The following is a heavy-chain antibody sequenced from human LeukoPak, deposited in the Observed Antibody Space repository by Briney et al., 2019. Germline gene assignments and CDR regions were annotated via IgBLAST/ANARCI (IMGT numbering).Heavy chain of an antibody. Sequence: GGSLRLSCAASGFTFSSYAMSWVRQAPGKGLEWVSAISGSGGSTYYADSGKGRFTVSRDNSKNTLYLQMNSLRAEDTAVYYCAKDRTYCTNAICYNAFDIWGQGTMITVSS. CDR1: GFTFSSYA. D-gene: IGHD2-8*01. V-gene: IGHV3-23*01. J-gene: IGHJ3*02. CDR2: ISGSGGST. CDR3: AKDRTYCTNAICYNAFDI.